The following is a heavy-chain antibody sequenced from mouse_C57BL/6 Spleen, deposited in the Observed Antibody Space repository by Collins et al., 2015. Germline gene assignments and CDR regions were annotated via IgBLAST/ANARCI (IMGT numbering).Heavy chain of an antibody. CDR1: GFTFNTNA. V-gene: IGHV10S3*01. D-gene: IGHD4-1*01. Sequence: EVQLVETGGGLVQPKGSLKLSCAASGFTFNTNAMNWVRQAPGKGLEWVARIRSKSNNYATYYADSVKDRFTISRDDSQSMLYLQMNNLKTEDTAMYYCVGTGTAWFAYWGQGTLVTVSA. J-gene: IGHJ3*01. CDR3: VGTGTAWFAY. CDR2: IRSKSNNYAT.